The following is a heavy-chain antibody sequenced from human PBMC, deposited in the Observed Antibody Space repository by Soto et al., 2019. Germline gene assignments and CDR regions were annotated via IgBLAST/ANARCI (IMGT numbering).Heavy chain of an antibody. CDR3: ATMVRGVISPFDY. CDR2: INHSGST. D-gene: IGHD3-10*01. Sequence: SETLSLTCAVYGGSFSGYYWSWIRQPPGKGLEWIGEINHSGSTNYNPSLKSRVTISVDTSKNQFSLKRSSVTAADTAVYYCATMVRGVISPFDYWGQGTLVTVSS. J-gene: IGHJ4*02. CDR1: GGSFSGYY. V-gene: IGHV4-34*01.